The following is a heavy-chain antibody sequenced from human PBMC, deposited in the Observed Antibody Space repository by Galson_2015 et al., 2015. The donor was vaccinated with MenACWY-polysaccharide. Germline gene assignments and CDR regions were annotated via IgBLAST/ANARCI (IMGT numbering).Heavy chain of an antibody. Sequence: SVKVSCKASGYTFTSYGISWVRQAPGQGLEWMGWISAYNGNTNYAQKLQGRVTMTTDTSTSTAYMELSRLRSDDTAVYYCARNLIAAAGTGGGPFLGDFDYWGQGTLVTVSS. CDR3: ARNLIAAAGTGGGPFLGDFDY. CDR2: ISAYNGNT. CDR1: GYTFTSYG. D-gene: IGHD6-13*01. V-gene: IGHV1-18*01. J-gene: IGHJ4*02.